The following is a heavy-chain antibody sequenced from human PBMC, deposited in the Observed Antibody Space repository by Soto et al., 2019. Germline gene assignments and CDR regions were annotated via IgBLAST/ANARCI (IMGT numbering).Heavy chain of an antibody. J-gene: IGHJ5*02. CDR2: IFPSDSGT. Sequence: GESLKISCRTSGYRFTSYWIARVRQMPGKGLEWMGIIFPSDSGTRYSPSFQGQVTISADRSTSTVFLQWASLKASDTAVYFCARKDKSGYFNWFDPWGQGTLVTVSS. CDR1: GYRFTSYW. CDR3: ARKDKSGYFNWFDP. D-gene: IGHD3-22*01. V-gene: IGHV5-51*01.